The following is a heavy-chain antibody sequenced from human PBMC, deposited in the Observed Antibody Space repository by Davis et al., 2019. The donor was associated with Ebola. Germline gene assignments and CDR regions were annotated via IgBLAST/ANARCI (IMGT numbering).Heavy chain of an antibody. CDR2: IYSGGST. CDR1: AFTVSSNY. D-gene: IGHD2-2*02. V-gene: IGHV3-53*01. J-gene: IGHJ4*02. Sequence: GGSLSLSCAASAFTVSSNYMSWVRQAPGKGLEWASVIYSGGSTYYADSVKGRFTISRDNSKNTLYLQMSSLRAEDTAVYYCATANRAISGYWGQGTLVTVSS. CDR3: ATANRAISGY.